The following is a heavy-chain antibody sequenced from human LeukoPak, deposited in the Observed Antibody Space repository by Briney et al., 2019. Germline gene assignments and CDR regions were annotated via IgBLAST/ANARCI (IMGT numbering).Heavy chain of an antibody. CDR1: GFAFSSYG. CDR2: TQYDGSYK. D-gene: IGHD3-10*01. Sequence: GGSLRLSCAASGFAFSSYGMHWVRQAPGKGLEWVAFTQYDGSYKHYADSVKGRFTVSRDNSKNTLYLQMNSLRAEDTAVYYCAKYRSYYGSGIDYWGQGTLVTVSS. V-gene: IGHV3-30*02. J-gene: IGHJ4*02. CDR3: AKYRSYYGSGIDY.